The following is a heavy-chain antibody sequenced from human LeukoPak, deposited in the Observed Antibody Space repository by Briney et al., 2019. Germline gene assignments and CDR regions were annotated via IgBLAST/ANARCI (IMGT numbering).Heavy chain of an antibody. D-gene: IGHD3-22*01. CDR2: IWYDGSNK. V-gene: IGHV3-33*01. CDR3: ARDIHSSGYYRTDAFDI. CDR1: GFTFSSYG. J-gene: IGHJ3*02. Sequence: GGPLRLSCAASGFTFSSYGMHWVRQAPGKGLEWVAVIWYDGSNKYYADSVKGRFTISRDNSKNTLYLQMNSLRAEDTAVYYCARDIHSSGYYRTDAFDIWGQGTMVTVSS.